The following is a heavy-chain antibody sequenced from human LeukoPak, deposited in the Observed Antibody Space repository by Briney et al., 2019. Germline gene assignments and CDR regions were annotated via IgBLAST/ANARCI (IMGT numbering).Heavy chain of an antibody. CDR3: ARDNRVVIPYYFDY. D-gene: IGHD3-3*01. CDR2: IIPILGIA. J-gene: IGHJ4*02. CDR1: GGTFSSYA. V-gene: IGHV1-69*04. Sequence: SVKVSCKASGGTFSSYAISWVRQAPGQGLEWMGRIIPILGIANYAQKFQGRVTITADKSTSTAYMELSSLRSEDTAVYYCARDNRVVIPYYFDYWGQGTLVTVSS.